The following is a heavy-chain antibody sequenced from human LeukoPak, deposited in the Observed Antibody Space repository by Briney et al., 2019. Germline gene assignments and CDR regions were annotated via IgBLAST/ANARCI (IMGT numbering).Heavy chain of an antibody. CDR3: ARHIRGYSSSYMDV. V-gene: IGHV4-39*06. J-gene: IGHJ6*03. CDR2: IYWSGST. D-gene: IGHD3-22*01. Sequence: PSETLSLTCTVSGGSISSSSYCWGWIPPPPGKGLEWIGSIYWSGSTYSNPSLKSRVTISVDTSKNQLTLKLGSVTAADPAVYYCARHIRGYSSSYMDVSGKGTTVTISS. CDR1: GGSISSSSYC.